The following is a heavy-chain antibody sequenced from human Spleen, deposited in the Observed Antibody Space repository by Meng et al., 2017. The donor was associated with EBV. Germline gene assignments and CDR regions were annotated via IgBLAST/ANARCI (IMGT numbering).Heavy chain of an antibody. J-gene: IGHJ4*02. CDR1: RGFITSGDW. CDR3: ARAGYHRPASEY. D-gene: IGHD2-15*01. CDR2: IHHSGGT. Sequence: QVQLRGSVPGLVRPSGTLSLTCAVSRGFITSGDWWSWVRQSPGKGLEWIGEIHHSGGTSYNPSLKSRVTISLDMSKDQFSLRLSSVTAADTAVYYCARAGYHRPASEYWGQGTLVTVSS. V-gene: IGHV4-4*02.